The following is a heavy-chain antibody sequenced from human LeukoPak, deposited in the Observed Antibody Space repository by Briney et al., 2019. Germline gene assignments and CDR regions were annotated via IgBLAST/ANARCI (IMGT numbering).Heavy chain of an antibody. CDR1: GYTFTSYG. CDR2: ISAYNGNT. V-gene: IGHV1-18*01. J-gene: IGHJ6*02. Sequence: ASVKVSCKASGYTFTSYGISWVRQAPGQGLEWVGWISAYNGNTNYAQKFQDRVTMTTDTSTSTAYMELRSLRSDDTAVYYCARDQDSLPIDGSGRSYYYGMDVWGQGTTVTVSS. CDR3: ARDQDSLPIDGSGRSYYYGMDV. D-gene: IGHD3-10*01.